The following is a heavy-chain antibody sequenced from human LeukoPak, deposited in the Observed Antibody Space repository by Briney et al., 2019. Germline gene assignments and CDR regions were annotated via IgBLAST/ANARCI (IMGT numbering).Heavy chain of an antibody. CDR1: GYSFTSYW. CDR2: IYPGDSDT. CDR3: ARLFVVVVAASVNYYYMDV. Sequence: GESLKISCKGSGYSFTSYWIGWVRQMPGKGLEWMGFIYPGDSDTRYSPSFQGQVTISADKSISTAYLQWSSLKASDTAMCYCARLFVVVVAASVNYYYMDVWGKGTTVTISS. D-gene: IGHD2-15*01. J-gene: IGHJ6*03. V-gene: IGHV5-51*01.